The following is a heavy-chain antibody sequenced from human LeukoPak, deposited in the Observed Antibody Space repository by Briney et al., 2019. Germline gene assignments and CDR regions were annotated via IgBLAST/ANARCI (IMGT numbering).Heavy chain of an antibody. V-gene: IGHV4-4*07. J-gene: IGHJ4*02. CDR2: IYSTGST. Sequence: SETLSLTFTVSGGSINFYYWSWIRPPAGKGLEWIGRIYSTGSTNYSPSLKSRVTMSVDKSKNQFSLNLSSVTAADTAVYYCARGIADPYSFDSWGQGTLVTVSS. CDR1: GGSINFYY. CDR3: ARGIADPYSFDS. D-gene: IGHD6-13*01.